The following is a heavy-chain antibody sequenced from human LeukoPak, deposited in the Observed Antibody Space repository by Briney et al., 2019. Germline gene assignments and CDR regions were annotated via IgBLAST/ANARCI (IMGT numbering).Heavy chain of an antibody. V-gene: IGHV3-7*01. D-gene: IGHD1-1*01. CDR1: GFTFSSDW. Sequence: GGSLRLSCAASGFTFSSDWMSWVRQAPGKGLEWVAYINQEGTEEGYVDSVKGRFTISRDNAKNSLYLQMNNLRAEDTAVFYCARYRTYFDYWGQGTLVTVSS. CDR2: INQEGTEE. J-gene: IGHJ4*02. CDR3: ARYRTYFDY.